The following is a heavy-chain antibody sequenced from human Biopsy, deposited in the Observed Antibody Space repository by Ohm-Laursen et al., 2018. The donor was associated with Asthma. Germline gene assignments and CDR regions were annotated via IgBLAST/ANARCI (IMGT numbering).Heavy chain of an antibody. CDR1: GGSISSNFYY. Sequence: SDTLSLTCTVSGGSISSNFYYWGWIRQPPGKGLEWIGNIYKSGQVYYNLSLKSRVTISVDTSKNQFSLQLRSVTAADTAVYYCARAQDYYDSRGYYRSFDYWGQGTLVTVSS. V-gene: IGHV4-39*07. D-gene: IGHD3-22*01. CDR2: IYKSGQV. CDR3: ARAQDYYDSRGYYRSFDY. J-gene: IGHJ4*02.